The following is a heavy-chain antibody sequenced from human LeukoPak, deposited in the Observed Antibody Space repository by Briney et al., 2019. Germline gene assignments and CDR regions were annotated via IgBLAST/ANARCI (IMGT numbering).Heavy chain of an antibody. CDR3: ARVPRLPQAAAVLYYGMDV. D-gene: IGHD6-13*01. Sequence: PSETLSLTCSVSGGSISSYYWSWIRQPPGKQLEWIGYIYYSGSTNYNPSLKSRVTISVDTSKNQFSLKLSSVTAADTAVYYCARVPRLPQAAAVLYYGMDVWGQGTTVTVSS. CDR1: GGSISSYY. CDR2: IYYSGST. V-gene: IGHV4-59*01. J-gene: IGHJ6*02.